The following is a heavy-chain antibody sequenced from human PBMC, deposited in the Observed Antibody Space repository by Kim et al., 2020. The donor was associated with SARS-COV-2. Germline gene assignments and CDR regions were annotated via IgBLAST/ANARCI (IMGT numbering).Heavy chain of an antibody. CDR2: INHSGST. CDR1: GGSFSGYY. Sequence: SETLSHTCAVYGGSFSGYYWSWIRQPPGKGLEWIGEINHSGSTNYNPSLKSRVTISVDTSKNQFSLKLSSVTAADTAVYYCARALSYYDSSGYYLRYFDYWGQGTLVTVSS. J-gene: IGHJ4*02. CDR3: ARALSYYDSSGYYLRYFDY. V-gene: IGHV4-34*01. D-gene: IGHD3-22*01.